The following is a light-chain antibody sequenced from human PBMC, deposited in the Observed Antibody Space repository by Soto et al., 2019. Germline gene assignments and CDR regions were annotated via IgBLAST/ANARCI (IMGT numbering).Light chain of an antibody. CDR1: QSVGRN. CDR3: QQYNHWPPLT. Sequence: EIVMTQSPATLSVSPGERATLSCRASQSVGRNLAWYQQKPGQAPRLLIYGASTRATGIPARFSCSGSGTEFTLTISRLHSEDFAIYSCQQYNHWPPLTFGGGTKVEIK. V-gene: IGKV3-15*01. J-gene: IGKJ4*01. CDR2: GAS.